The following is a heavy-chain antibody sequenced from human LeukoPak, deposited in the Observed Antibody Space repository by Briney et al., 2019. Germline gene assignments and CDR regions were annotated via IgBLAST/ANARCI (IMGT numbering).Heavy chain of an antibody. Sequence: GGSLRLSCAASGFTFSSYWMTWVRQAPGKGLEWVANIKQDGSEKYYVDSVKGRFTISRDSAKNSLYLQMNSLRAEDTAVYYCGYSSSWYYFDHWGQGTLVTVSS. J-gene: IGHJ4*02. D-gene: IGHD6-13*01. CDR3: GYSSSWYYFDH. CDR1: GFTFSSYW. CDR2: IKQDGSEK. V-gene: IGHV3-7*01.